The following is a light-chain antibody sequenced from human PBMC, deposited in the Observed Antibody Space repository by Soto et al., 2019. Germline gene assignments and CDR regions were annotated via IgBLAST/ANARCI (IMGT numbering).Light chain of an antibody. CDR3: QMYNSAPLT. J-gene: IGKJ4*01. CDR2: AAS. CDR1: QDISNS. V-gene: IGKV1-27*01. Sequence: DIQMTQSPSSLSAAVEDRVTITCRASQDISNSLAWYQQKPVKVPKVLIYAASILQSDVPARVSGSGSGTDFTLTISSLQPEDVETDYCQMYNSAPLTFGGGTKVEI.